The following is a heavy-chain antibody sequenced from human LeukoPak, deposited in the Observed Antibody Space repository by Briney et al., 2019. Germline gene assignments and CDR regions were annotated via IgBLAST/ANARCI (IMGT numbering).Heavy chain of an antibody. J-gene: IGHJ5*02. Sequence: SETLSLTCTVSGGSVSSGSYYWSWIRQPPGKGLEWIGYIYYSGSTYYNPSLKSRVTISVDTSKNQFSLKLSSVTAADTAVYYCARDSGSIAAAGRWFDPWGQGTLVTVSS. CDR3: ARDSGSIAAAGRWFDP. V-gene: IGHV4-61*01. CDR1: GGSVSSGSYY. CDR2: IYYSGST. D-gene: IGHD6-13*01.